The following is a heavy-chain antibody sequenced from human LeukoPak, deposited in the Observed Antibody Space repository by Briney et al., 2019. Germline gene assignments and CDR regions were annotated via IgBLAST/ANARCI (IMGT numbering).Heavy chain of an antibody. CDR3: ARVRSGYSSGWYFDY. Sequence: VIYSGGSTYYADSVKGRFTISRDNSKNTLYLQMNSLRAEDTAVYYCARVRSGYSSGWYFDYWGQGTLVTVSS. V-gene: IGHV3-53*01. CDR2: IYSGGST. D-gene: IGHD6-19*01. J-gene: IGHJ4*02.